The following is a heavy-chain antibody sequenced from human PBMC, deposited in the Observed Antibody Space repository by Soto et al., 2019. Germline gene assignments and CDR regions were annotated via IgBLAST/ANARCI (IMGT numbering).Heavy chain of an antibody. V-gene: IGHV4-30-4*01. J-gene: IGHJ4*02. D-gene: IGHD5-12*01. CDR1: GGSISSGDYY. CDR3: TGTRDGYNFGLPDY. CDR2: IYYSGST. Sequence: QVQLQESGPGLVKPSQTLSLTCTVSGGSISSGDYYWSWIRQPPGKGLEWIGYIYYSGSTYYNPSLNSRVTKTVDTSKNQFSLTLSSVTAADTAVYYGTGTRDGYNFGLPDYWGQGTLVTVSS.